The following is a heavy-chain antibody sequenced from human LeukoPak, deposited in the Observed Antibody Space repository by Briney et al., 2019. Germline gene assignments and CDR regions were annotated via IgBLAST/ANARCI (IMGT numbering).Heavy chain of an antibody. V-gene: IGHV1-2*02. CDR3: ARLSIAAAGTPGYYYYYMDV. D-gene: IGHD6-13*01. J-gene: IGHJ6*03. Sequence: ASVKVSCKASGYTLTGYYMHWVRQAPGQGLEWMGWINPNSGGTNYAQKFQGRVTMTRDTSISTAYMELSRLRSDDTAVYYCARLSIAAAGTPGYYYYYMDVWGKGTTVTVSS. CDR2: INPNSGGT. CDR1: GYTLTGYY.